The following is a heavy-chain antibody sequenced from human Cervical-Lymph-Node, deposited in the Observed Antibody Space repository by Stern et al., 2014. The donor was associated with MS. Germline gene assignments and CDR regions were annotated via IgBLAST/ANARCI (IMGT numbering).Heavy chain of an antibody. D-gene: IGHD6-13*01. CDR2: ICYDGSNP. J-gene: IGHJ4*02. CDR1: GFSFSRYA. Sequence: QVQLEQSGGGVVQPGGSLRLSCAASGFSFSRYALHWVRQAPGTGLEWVALICYDGSNPYYAASATRRVTISRDNFKNTLYLQMNSLRAEDTAVYYCASGYSSSHYYFDYWGQGTLVTVSS. CDR3: ASGYSSSHYYFDY. V-gene: IGHV3-33*01.